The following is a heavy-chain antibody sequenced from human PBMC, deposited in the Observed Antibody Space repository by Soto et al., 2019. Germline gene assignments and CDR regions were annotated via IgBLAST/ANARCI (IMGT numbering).Heavy chain of an antibody. V-gene: IGHV3-53*02. CDR1: GFTVSSHY. CDR2: IFSGGST. D-gene: IGHD6-13*01. CDR3: ASLSTSAAGTPDY. Sequence: EVQLVETGGGVIQPGGSLRLSCAASGFTVSSHYMSWVRQAPGKGLEWVSLIFSGGSTYYADSVKGRFTISRDNSKNTLYLQMNSLRAEDTAVYYCASLSTSAAGTPDYWGQGTLVTVSS. J-gene: IGHJ4*02.